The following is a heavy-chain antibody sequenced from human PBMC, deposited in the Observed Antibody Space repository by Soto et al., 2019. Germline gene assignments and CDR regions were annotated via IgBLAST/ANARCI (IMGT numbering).Heavy chain of an antibody. Sequence: SETLSPSPSVSSRDHSRWRDYSHWSHQSPGKGLEWIGSVYYSGTTYYNPSLKRRVTISVDTYNQFSLKLSSVTAADTAYYFCARRPMVGPVAENAFDIWGQGTRVT. V-gene: IGHV4-39*01. D-gene: IGHD6-19*01. J-gene: IGHJ3*02. CDR2: VYYSGTT. CDR1: SRDHSRWRDY. CDR3: ARRPMVGPVAENAFDI.